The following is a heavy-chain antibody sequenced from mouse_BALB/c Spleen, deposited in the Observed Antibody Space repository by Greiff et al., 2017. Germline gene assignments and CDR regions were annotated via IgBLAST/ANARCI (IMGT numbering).Heavy chain of an antibody. CDR2: IYPSDSYT. CDR3: TREEDIFLYFDV. J-gene: IGHJ1*01. Sequence: QVQLQQPGAELVRPGASVKLSCKASGYTFTSYWINWVKQRPGQGLEWIGNIYPSDSYTNYNQKFKDKATLTVDKSSSTAYMQLSSPTSEDSAVYYCTREEDIFLYFDVWGAGTTVTVSS. CDR1: GYTFTSYW. D-gene: IGHD3-3*01. V-gene: IGHV1-69*02.